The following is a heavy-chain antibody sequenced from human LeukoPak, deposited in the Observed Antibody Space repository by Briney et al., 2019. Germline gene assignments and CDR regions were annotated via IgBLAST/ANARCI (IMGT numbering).Heavy chain of an antibody. CDR2: IYYSGST. D-gene: IGHD1-26*01. J-gene: IGHJ5*02. CDR1: GGSISSSSYY. CDR3: ARKVGALEWFDP. V-gene: IGHV4-39*07. Sequence: SETLSLTCTVSGGSISSSSYYWGWIRQPPGKGLEWIGSIYYSGSTYYNPSLKSRVTISVDTSKNQFSLKLSSVTAADTAGYYCARKVGALEWFDPWGQGTLVTVSS.